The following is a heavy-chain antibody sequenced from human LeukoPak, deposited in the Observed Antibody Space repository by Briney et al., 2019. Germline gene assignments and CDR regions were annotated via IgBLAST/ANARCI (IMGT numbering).Heavy chain of an antibody. Sequence: GGSLRLSCAASGFTFSSYWMHWVRQAPGKGLVWVSRINSDGSSTSYADSVKGRFTISRDNDKNTLYLQMNSLRAEVTAVYYCARGERRAIYYFDYWGQGTLVTVSS. CDR2: INSDGSST. CDR3: ARGERRAIYYFDY. J-gene: IGHJ4*02. V-gene: IGHV3-74*01. CDR1: GFTFSSYW.